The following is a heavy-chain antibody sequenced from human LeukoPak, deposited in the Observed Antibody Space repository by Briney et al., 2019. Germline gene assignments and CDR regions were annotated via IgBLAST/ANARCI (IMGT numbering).Heavy chain of an antibody. CDR2: TTSRGGST. D-gene: IGHD1/OR15-1a*01. J-gene: IGHJ4*02. V-gene: IGHV3-23*01. CDR1: GFIFSSAA. CDR3: VKSKGARNKLIDY. Sequence: GGSLRLSCAASGFIFSSAAMNWVRQAPGKGLEWVSGTTSRGGSTYYADSVKGRFTISKDDSKNTLYVQMNSLRSEDTAVYYCVKSKGARNKLIDYLGQGTLVTVSS.